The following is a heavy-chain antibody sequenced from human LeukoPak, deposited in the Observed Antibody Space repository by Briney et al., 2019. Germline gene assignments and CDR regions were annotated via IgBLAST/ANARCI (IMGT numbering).Heavy chain of an antibody. CDR2: IYHSGST. CDR3: ARRVAATLSWFDP. V-gene: IGHV4-4*02. D-gene: IGHD2-15*01. Sequence: SETLSLTCAVSGGPISSSNWWSWVRQPPGKGLEWIGEIYHSGSTNYNPSLKSRVTISVDKSKNQISLKLSSVTAADTAVYYCARRVAATLSWFDPWGQGTLVTVSS. J-gene: IGHJ5*02. CDR1: GGPISSSNW.